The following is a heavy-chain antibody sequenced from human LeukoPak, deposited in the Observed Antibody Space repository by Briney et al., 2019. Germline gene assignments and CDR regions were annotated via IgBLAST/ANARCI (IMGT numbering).Heavy chain of an antibody. CDR2: VYYSGST. Sequence: SETLSLTCTVSGGSISTSSYYWGWIRQPPGKGLEWIGSVYYSGSTYYSPSLKSRVTISVDTSKNQFSLKLSSVTAADTALYYCARHVWTSSSSDYWGQETLVTVSS. CDR3: ARHVWTSSSSDY. D-gene: IGHD6-6*01. CDR1: GGSISTSSYY. J-gene: IGHJ4*02. V-gene: IGHV4-39*01.